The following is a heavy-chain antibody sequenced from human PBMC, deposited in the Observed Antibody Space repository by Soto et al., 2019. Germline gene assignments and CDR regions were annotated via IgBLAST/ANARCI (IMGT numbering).Heavy chain of an antibody. CDR3: AREIQVHTPAFVY. Sequence: QVQLVQSGAEMKKPGSSVKVSCQSSGGTFNTYAMNWVRQAPGQGPEWMGDIYPMFGAANYAPKFKGRVTITADESTGTSYMQLCGLTSEDAALYFCAREIQVHTPAFVYWGQGTLVTVSS. CDR2: IYPMFGAA. D-gene: IGHD3-10*01. J-gene: IGHJ4*02. V-gene: IGHV1-69*19. CDR1: GGTFNTYA.